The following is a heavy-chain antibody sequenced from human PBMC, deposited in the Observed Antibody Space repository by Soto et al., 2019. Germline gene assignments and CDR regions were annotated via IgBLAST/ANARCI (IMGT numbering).Heavy chain of an antibody. J-gene: IGHJ4*01. D-gene: IGHD7-27*01. V-gene: IGHV1-3*01. Sequence: GPYMKVSCTASGYTFSSYAMHWVRQAPGQRGEWMGWINAGYGNTKSSQKFQDRVTISRHTSASTAYMELTSLRSEDTAVYYCARDTGDGTFDFWGHGTLVTVSS. CDR2: INAGYGNT. CDR1: GYTFSSYA. CDR3: ARDTGDGTFDF.